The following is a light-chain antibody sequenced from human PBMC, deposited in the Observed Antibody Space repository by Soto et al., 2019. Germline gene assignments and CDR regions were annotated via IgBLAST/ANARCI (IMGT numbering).Light chain of an antibody. CDR2: APS. CDR1: QSVSSSY. Sequence: EIVLTQSPGTLSLSPGERATLSGRASQSVSSSYLAWYQHNPGQAPSLLIHAPSSSATGIPPRFRGSGSGADFALTISRLEPEDFAVYYCQQYGSSLFTFGPGTKVDIK. J-gene: IGKJ3*01. V-gene: IGKV3-20*01. CDR3: QQYGSSLFT.